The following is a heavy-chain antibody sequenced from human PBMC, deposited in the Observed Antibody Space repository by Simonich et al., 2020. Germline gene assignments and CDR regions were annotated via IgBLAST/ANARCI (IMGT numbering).Heavy chain of an antibody. CDR1: GFTFSSYA. D-gene: IGHD1-26*01. V-gene: IGHV3-30*07. J-gene: IGHJ3*02. Sequence: QVQLVESGGGVVQPGRSLRLSCAASGFTFSSYAMHWVRQAPGKGLEWGAVISYDGGNKYYADSVKGRFTISRDNSKNTLYLQMNSLRAEDTAVYYCAREGAGNDAFDIWGQGTMVTVSS. CDR3: AREGAGNDAFDI. CDR2: ISYDGGNK.